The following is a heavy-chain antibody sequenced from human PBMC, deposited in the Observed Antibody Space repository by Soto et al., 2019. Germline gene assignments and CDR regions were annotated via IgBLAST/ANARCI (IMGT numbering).Heavy chain of an antibody. J-gene: IGHJ1*01. Sequence: PSETLSLTCTVSGGSISSGDYYWSWIRQPPGKGLEWIGYIYYSGSTYYNPSLKSRVTISVDTSKNQFSLKLSSVTAADTAVYYCASAVAYSSGWDAEYFQHWGQGTLVTVSS. CDR3: ASAVAYSSGWDAEYFQH. V-gene: IGHV4-30-4*02. CDR1: GGSISSGDYY. D-gene: IGHD6-19*01. CDR2: IYYSGST.